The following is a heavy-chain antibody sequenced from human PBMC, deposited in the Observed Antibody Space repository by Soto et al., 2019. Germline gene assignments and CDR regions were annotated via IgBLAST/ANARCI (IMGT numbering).Heavy chain of an antibody. CDR1: GFTFSNYA. Sequence: PGGSLRLSCAASGFTFSNYAMNWVRQAPGKGLEWVSVVSGSGSSTYYADSVKGRFTISRDNSKSTLYLQMNSLRAEDTALYYCAKSYGDHVLNPFDCRGQGTLVTVSS. CDR2: VSGSGSST. J-gene: IGHJ4*02. CDR3: AKSYGDHVLNPFDC. V-gene: IGHV3-23*01. D-gene: IGHD3-16*01.